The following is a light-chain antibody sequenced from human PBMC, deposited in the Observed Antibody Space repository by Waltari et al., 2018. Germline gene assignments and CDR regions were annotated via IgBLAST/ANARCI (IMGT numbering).Light chain of an antibody. CDR2: WAS. J-gene: IGKJ1*01. CDR1: QSVLYSSNNKNY. Sequence: DIVMTQSPDSLAVSLGERATIHCKSSQSVLYSSNNKNYLAWYQQKPGPPPKLLIYWASTPESGVPDRFSGSGSGTDFTLTISSLQAEDVAVYYCQQYYSTPPTFGQGTKVEIK. V-gene: IGKV4-1*01. CDR3: QQYYSTPPT.